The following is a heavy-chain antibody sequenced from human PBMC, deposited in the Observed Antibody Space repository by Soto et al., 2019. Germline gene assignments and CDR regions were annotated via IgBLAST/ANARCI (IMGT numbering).Heavy chain of an antibody. CDR1: GYTFTSYD. CDR2: MNPNSGNT. D-gene: IGHD2-15*01. Sequence: ASVKVSCKASGYTFTSYDINWVRQATGQGLEWMGWMNPNSGNTGYAQKFQGRVTMTRNTSISTAYMELSSLRSEDTAVYYCARGLESYCSGGSCNDYGGQGTLVTVSS. V-gene: IGHV1-8*01. J-gene: IGHJ4*02. CDR3: ARGLESYCSGGSCNDY.